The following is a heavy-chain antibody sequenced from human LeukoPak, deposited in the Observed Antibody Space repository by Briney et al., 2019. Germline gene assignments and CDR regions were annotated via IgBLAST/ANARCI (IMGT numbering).Heavy chain of an antibody. CDR3: ARDYRLTMVVA. V-gene: IGHV3-48*03. D-gene: IGHD3-22*01. Sequence: PGGSLRLSCAASGFTFSSYEMNWVRQAPGKGLEWVSYISSSGSTIYYADSVKGRFTISRDNAKNSLYLQMNSLRAADTAVYFCARDYRLTMVVAWGQGTMVTVSS. CDR1: GFTFSSYE. J-gene: IGHJ3*01. CDR2: ISSSGSTI.